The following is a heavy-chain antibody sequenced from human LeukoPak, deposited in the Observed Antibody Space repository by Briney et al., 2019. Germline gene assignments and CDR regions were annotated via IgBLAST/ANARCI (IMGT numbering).Heavy chain of an antibody. CDR2: IGRGI. Sequence: GGSLRLSCAASGFTFSSYSMNWVRQAPGKGLEWVSHIGRGIIYADSVKGRFTISKDNAKNSVYLQMNSLRAEDTAVYYCARDAPAGEKPEYFFDYWGQGTLVTVSS. CDR3: ARDAPAGEKPEYFFDY. J-gene: IGHJ4*02. CDR1: GFTFSSYS. V-gene: IGHV3-48*04.